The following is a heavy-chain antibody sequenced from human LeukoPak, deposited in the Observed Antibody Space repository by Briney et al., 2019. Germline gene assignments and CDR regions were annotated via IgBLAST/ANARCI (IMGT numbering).Heavy chain of an antibody. Sequence: SVKVSCKASGGTFSSYAISWVRQAPGQGLEWMGGIIPIFGTANYAQKFQGRVTITADESTSTAYMELSSLRSEDTAVYYCARGRAAARVIGAYYFDYWGQGTLVTVSS. CDR1: GGTFSSYA. CDR3: ARGRAAARVIGAYYFDY. J-gene: IGHJ4*02. CDR2: IIPIFGTA. D-gene: IGHD6-6*01. V-gene: IGHV1-69*13.